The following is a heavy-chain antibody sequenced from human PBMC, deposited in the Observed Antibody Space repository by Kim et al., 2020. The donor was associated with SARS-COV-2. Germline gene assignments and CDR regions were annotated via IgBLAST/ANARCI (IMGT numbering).Heavy chain of an antibody. Sequence: NPSRKSRVTISVDTSKNQFSLKLSSVTAADTAVYYCARGIAVAGTSAFDIWGQGTMVTVSS. V-gene: IGHV4-34*01. CDR3: ARGIAVAGTSAFDI. D-gene: IGHD6-19*01. J-gene: IGHJ3*02.